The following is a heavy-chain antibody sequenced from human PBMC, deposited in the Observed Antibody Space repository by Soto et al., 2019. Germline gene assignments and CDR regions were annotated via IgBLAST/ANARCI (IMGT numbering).Heavy chain of an antibody. V-gene: IGHV4-39*01. J-gene: IGHJ4*02. CDR1: GASVNSSHYY. CDR3: ARQSLSRVRAPFDY. Sequence: QLQLQESGPGLVRPSETLSLTCSVSGASVNSSHYYWGWISQPPGGGLEWIQSIYYTGSTYFNPSLKSRVTLSMDPSKNQFFLNLKSVTAADTAVYYCARQSLSRVRAPFDYWGQGILVTVSS. D-gene: IGHD3-3*01. CDR2: IYYTGST.